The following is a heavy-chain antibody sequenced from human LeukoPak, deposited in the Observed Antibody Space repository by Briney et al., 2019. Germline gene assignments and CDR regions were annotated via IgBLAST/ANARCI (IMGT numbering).Heavy chain of an antibody. CDR1: GGSITSYY. D-gene: IGHD2-8*02. CDR2: ISYRGST. J-gene: IGHJ4*02. CDR3: ARGERPGPDY. V-gene: IGHV4-59*01. Sequence: SETLSLTCTVSGGSITSYYWSWIRQPPGKALEWIGYISYRGSTNYNPSLKSRVTISLDMSKNQFSLKVTSVTAADTAVYYCARGERPGPDYWGQGTLVTVSS.